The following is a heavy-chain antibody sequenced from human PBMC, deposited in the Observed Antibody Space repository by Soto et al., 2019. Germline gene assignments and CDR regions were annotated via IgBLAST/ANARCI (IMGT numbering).Heavy chain of an antibody. Sequence: SETLSLTCTVSGGSISSGGYYWSWIRQHPGKGLEWIGYIYYSGSTYYNPSLKSRVTISVDTSKNQFSLKLSSVTAADTAVYYCARALGDIVVVPASTTFDYWGQGTLVTVSS. CDR2: IYYSGST. D-gene: IGHD2-2*01. CDR3: ARALGDIVVVPASTTFDY. CDR1: GGSISSGGYY. J-gene: IGHJ4*02. V-gene: IGHV4-31*03.